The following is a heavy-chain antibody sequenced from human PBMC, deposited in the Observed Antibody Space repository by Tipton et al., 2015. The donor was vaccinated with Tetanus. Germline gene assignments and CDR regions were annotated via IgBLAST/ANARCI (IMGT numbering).Heavy chain of an antibody. D-gene: IGHD2-8*01. Sequence: GSLRLSCAASGFTVSSNYMSWVRQAPGKGLEWVSVIYSGGSTYYADSVKGRFTISRDNSKNTLYLQMNSLRAEDTAVYYCARDQTALMVYAPYYYYYGMDVWGQGTTVTVSS. CDR2: IYSGGST. CDR3: ARDQTALMVYAPYYYYYGMDV. J-gene: IGHJ6*02. V-gene: IGHV3-66*01. CDR1: GFTVSSNY.